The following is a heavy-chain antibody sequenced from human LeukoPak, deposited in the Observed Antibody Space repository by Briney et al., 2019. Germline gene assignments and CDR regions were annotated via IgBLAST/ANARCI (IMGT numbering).Heavy chain of an antibody. Sequence: ASVKVSCKASGYTFTSYGISWVRQAPGQGLEWMGWISAYNGNTNYAQKLRGRVTMTTDTSTSTAYMELRSLRSDDTAVYYCARDVRYFDWLSSVIYHFDYWGQGTLVTVSS. J-gene: IGHJ4*02. CDR1: GYTFTSYG. CDR2: ISAYNGNT. D-gene: IGHD3-9*01. V-gene: IGHV1-18*01. CDR3: ARDVRYFDWLSSVIYHFDY.